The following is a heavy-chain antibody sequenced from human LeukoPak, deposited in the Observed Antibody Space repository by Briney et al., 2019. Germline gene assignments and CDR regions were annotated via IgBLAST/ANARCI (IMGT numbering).Heavy chain of an antibody. CDR3: ARDVVGDLTFDY. Sequence: ASVKVSCKASGYTFTSYYIHWVRQAPGQGLEWMGIINPSAESRIYAQKFQGRVTMTRDTSTSTVYMELSSLRSEDTAMYYCARDVVGDLTFDYWGQGTLVTVSS. CDR1: GYTFTSYY. D-gene: IGHD3-16*01. J-gene: IGHJ4*02. CDR2: INPSAESR. V-gene: IGHV1-46*01.